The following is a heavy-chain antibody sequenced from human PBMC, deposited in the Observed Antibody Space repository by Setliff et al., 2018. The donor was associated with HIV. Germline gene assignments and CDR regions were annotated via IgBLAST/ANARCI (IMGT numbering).Heavy chain of an antibody. D-gene: IGHD1-26*01. CDR3: ASPYSGSYYPPEHLPHYGMDV. CDR2: IYSGGST. V-gene: IGHV3-66*01. Sequence: GGSLRLSCAASGFTFSSNYMSWVRQAPGKGLEWVSVIYSGGSTYYADSVKGRFTISRDNSKNTLYLQMNSLRAEDTAVYYCASPYSGSYYPPEHLPHYGMDVWGQGTTVTVSS. J-gene: IGHJ6*02. CDR1: GFTFSSNY.